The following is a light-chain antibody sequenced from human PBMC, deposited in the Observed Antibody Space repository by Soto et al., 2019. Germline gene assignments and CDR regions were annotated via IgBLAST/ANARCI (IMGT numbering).Light chain of an antibody. V-gene: IGLV2-14*01. CDR1: SSDVGNYNS. J-gene: IGLJ1*01. CDR3: SSYSSISTYV. CDR2: EVT. Sequence: QSVLTQPASVSGSPGQSITISCTGASSDVGNYNSVSWYQQHPGKAPKLMIYEVTNRPSGVSNRFSGSKSGNTASLTISGLQAEDEADYYCSSYSSISTYVFGTGNKLTVL.